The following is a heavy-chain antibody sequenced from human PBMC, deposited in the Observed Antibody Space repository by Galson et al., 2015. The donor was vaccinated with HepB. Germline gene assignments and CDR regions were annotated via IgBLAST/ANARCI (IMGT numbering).Heavy chain of an antibody. Sequence: CAISGDSVSSNSATWNWIRQSPSRGLEWLGRTFYRSGFYNDYAISMKSRMTINVDTSRNQFSLQLISVTPDDTAVYYCARDRGIMGTQWFFDFWGRGTLVTVSS. V-gene: IGHV6-1*01. CDR2: TFYRSGFYN. D-gene: IGHD3-22*01. J-gene: IGHJ2*01. CDR3: ARDRGIMGTQWFFDF. CDR1: GDSVSSNSAT.